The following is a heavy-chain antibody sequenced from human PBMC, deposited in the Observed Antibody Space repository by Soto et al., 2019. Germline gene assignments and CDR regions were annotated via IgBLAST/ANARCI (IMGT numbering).Heavy chain of an antibody. CDR3: ARHRSGYDLDYYYMDV. V-gene: IGHV5-51*01. D-gene: IGHD5-12*01. CDR2: IYPGDSDT. J-gene: IGHJ6*03. CDR1: GYSFTSYW. Sequence: PGESLKISCKGSGYSFTSYWIGWVRQMPGKGLGWMGIIYPGDSDTRYSPSFQGQVTISADKSISTAYLQWSSLKASDTAMYYCARHRSGYDLDYYYMDVWGKGTTVTVSS.